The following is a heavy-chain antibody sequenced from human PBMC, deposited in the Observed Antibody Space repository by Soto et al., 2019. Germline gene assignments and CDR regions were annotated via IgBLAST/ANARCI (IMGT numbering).Heavy chain of an antibody. CDR2: IIPIFGTA. CDR1: GGTFSSYA. CDR3: ARDPSMRIAVAAPYYYYYGMDV. Sequence: SVKVSCKASGGTFSSYAISWVRQAPGQGLEWMGGIIPIFGTANYAQRFQGRVTITADESTSTAYMELSSLRSEDTAVYYCARDPSMRIAVAAPYYYYYGMDVWGQGTTVTVSS. D-gene: IGHD6-19*01. V-gene: IGHV1-69*13. J-gene: IGHJ6*02.